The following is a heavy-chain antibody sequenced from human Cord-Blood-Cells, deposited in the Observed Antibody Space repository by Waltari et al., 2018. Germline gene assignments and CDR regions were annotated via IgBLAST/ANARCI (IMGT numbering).Heavy chain of an antibody. D-gene: IGHD5-12*01. J-gene: IGHJ6*03. V-gene: IGHV1-46*01. CDR3: ARDRVGSVATDYYYYMDV. CDR2: INPSGGST. CDR1: GYTFTSYY. Sequence: QVQLVQSGAEVKKPGASVKVSCKASGYTFTSYYMHWVRQAPGQGLEWMGIINPSGGSTSYAQKFQGRVTMTRDTSTSTVYMELSSLRSEDTAVYYCARDRVGSVATDYYYYMDVWGKGTTVTVSS.